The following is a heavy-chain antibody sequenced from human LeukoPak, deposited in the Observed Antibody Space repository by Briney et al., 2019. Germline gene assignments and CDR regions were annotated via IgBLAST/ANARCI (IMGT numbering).Heavy chain of an antibody. CDR1: GGSISSYY. CDR2: IYYSGST. Sequence: SETLSLTCTVSGGSISSYYWSWIRQPPGKGLEWIGYIYYSGSTNYNPSLKSRVTISVDTSKDQFSLKLSSVTAADTAVYYCARTPGGHFDYWGQGTLATVSS. D-gene: IGHD3-10*01. J-gene: IGHJ4*02. V-gene: IGHV4-59*08. CDR3: ARTPGGHFDY.